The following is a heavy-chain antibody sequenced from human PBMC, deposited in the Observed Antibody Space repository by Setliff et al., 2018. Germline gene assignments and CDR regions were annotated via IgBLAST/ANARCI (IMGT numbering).Heavy chain of an antibody. D-gene: IGHD1-26*01. V-gene: IGHV1-69*05. Sequence: GASVKVSCKASGATFSSYGISWVRQAPGQGLEWMGGTIPMFGTTEYAQKFQGRLTIITDESTNTAFMQLSSLRSDDTAVYYCARDREGIIVGVPSVWGQGTLVTVSS. J-gene: IGHJ4*02. CDR1: GATFSSYG. CDR3: ARDREGIIVGVPSV. CDR2: TIPMFGTT.